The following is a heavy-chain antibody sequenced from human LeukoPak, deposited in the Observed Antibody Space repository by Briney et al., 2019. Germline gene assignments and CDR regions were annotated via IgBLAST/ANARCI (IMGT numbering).Heavy chain of an antibody. J-gene: IGHJ6*03. V-gene: IGHV3-21*01. CDR3: ASVGLTTVTFYYYYYMDV. Sequence: GGSLRLSCASSGFTFSSYSMSWVRQAPGKGLEWVSSISSSSSYIYYADSVKGRFTISRDNAKNSLYLQMNSLRAEDTAVYYCASVGLTTVTFYYYYYMDVWGKGTTVTVSS. CDR1: GFTFSSYS. CDR2: ISSSSSYI. D-gene: IGHD4-17*01.